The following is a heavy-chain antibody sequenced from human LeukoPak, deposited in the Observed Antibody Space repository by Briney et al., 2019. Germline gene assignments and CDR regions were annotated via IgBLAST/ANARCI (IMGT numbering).Heavy chain of an antibody. CDR2: INPNSGGT. J-gene: IGHJ4*02. V-gene: IGHV1-2*02. Sequence: ASVKVSCKASGYTFTGYYMHWVRQAPGQGLEWMGWINPNSGGTNYAQKFQGRVTMTRDTSISTAYMELNSLRSDDTAVYYCARDFWSGYTDDYWGQGTLVTVSS. CDR3: ARDFWSGYTDDY. D-gene: IGHD3-3*01. CDR1: GYTFTGYY.